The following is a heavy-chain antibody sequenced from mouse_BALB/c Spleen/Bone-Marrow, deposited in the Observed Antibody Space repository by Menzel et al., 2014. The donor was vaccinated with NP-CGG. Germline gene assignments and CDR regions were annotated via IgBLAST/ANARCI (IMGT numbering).Heavy chain of an antibody. J-gene: IGHJ2*01. CDR3: ARDSSGYFDY. V-gene: IGHV5-9-4*01. Sequence: EVKLMESGGGLVKPGGSLKLSCAASGFTFSYYGMSWVRQSPEKRLVWVAEISSGGSYTYYPDTVTGRFTISRDNAKNTLYLEMSSLRSEGTAMYYCARDSSGYFDYWGQGTTLTVSS. CDR1: GFTFSYYG. D-gene: IGHD3-1*01. CDR2: ISSGGSYT.